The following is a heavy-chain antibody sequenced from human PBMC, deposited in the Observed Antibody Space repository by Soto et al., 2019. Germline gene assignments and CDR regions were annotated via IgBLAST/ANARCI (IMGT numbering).Heavy chain of an antibody. CDR3: ARSLWFGELH. D-gene: IGHD3-10*01. Sequence: SGPTLVNPTQALTLTCSFSGFSLSTTGVGVGWIRQSPGKALEWLAIIYWDNDKRYSPSLKSRVTITKDTSKNQVVLTVTNMDPVDTGTYYCARSLWFGELHWGQGTQVTVSS. CDR1: GFSLSTTGVG. CDR2: IYWDNDK. J-gene: IGHJ4*02. V-gene: IGHV2-5*02.